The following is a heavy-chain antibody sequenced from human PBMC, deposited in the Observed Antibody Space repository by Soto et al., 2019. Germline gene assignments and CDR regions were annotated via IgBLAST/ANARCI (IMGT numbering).Heavy chain of an antibody. D-gene: IGHD2-2*01. J-gene: IGHJ6*03. CDR1: GFTFSSYA. CDR3: AKDNLGYCSSTSCYFYYYMDV. Sequence: HPGGSLRLSCAASGFTFSSYAMSWVRQAPGKGLEWVSAISGSGGSTYYADSVKGRFTISRDNSKNTLYLQMNSLRAEDTAVYYCAKDNLGYCSSTSCYFYYYMDVWGKGTTVTVSS. V-gene: IGHV3-23*01. CDR2: ISGSGGST.